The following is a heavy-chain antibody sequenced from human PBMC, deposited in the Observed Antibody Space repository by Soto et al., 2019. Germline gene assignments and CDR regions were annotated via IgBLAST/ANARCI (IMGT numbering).Heavy chain of an antibody. CDR3: ARDKSGSRVGWFDP. V-gene: IGHV3-30-3*01. CDR1: GFTFSSYA. Sequence: VQLVESGGGVVQPGRSLRLSCAASGFTFSSYAMHWVRQAPGKGLEWVAVISYDGSNKYYADSVKGRFTISRDNSKNTLYLQMNSLRAEDTAVYYCARDKSGSRVGWFDPWGQGTLVTVSS. D-gene: IGHD3-3*01. J-gene: IGHJ5*02. CDR2: ISYDGSNK.